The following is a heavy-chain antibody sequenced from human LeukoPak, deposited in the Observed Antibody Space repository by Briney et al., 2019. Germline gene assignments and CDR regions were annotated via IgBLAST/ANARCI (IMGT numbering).Heavy chain of an antibody. CDR1: GGTFSSYA. CDR2: IIPIFGTA. V-gene: IGHV1-69*05. Sequence: GASVKVSCKASGGTFSSYAISWVRQAPGQGLEWMGGIIPIFGTANYAQKFQGRVTMTRDTSTSTVYIELSSLRYEDTAVYYCSRGFLWELLSFDYWAKGTLVTVSS. D-gene: IGHD1-26*01. J-gene: IGHJ4*02. CDR3: SRGFLWELLSFDY.